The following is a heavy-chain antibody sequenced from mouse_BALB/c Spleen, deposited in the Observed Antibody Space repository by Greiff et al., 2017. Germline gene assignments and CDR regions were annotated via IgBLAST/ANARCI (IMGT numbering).Heavy chain of an antibody. CDR2: IYPANGNT. J-gene: IGHJ4*01. V-gene: IGHV14-3*02. CDR3: AREVYAMDY. Sequence: VQLQQSGAELVKPGASVKLSCTASGFNIKDSYMHWVKQRPEQGLEWIGRIYPANGNTKYDPKFQGKATITADTSANTAYLQLSSLTSEDTAVYYCAREVYAMDYWGQGTTVTVSS. CDR1: GFNIKDSY.